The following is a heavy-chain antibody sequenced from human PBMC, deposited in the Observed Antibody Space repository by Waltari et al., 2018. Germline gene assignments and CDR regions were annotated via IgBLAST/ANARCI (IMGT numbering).Heavy chain of an antibody. J-gene: IGHJ6*03. V-gene: IGHV4-39*01. CDR3: ARNMESPYNAPYYFYYMDV. CDR1: GASITNSNSY. CDR2: IYYRGST. Sequence: QLQLQESGPGLVKPSETLSLTCSVSGASITNSNSYWSWIRQPPGKGREWIGRIYYRGSTYSSPSLKRRVTISLDTSKNQLSLKVSSVTVADTAIYFCARNMESPYNAPYYFYYMDVWGKGTTVTVSS. D-gene: IGHD3-10*01.